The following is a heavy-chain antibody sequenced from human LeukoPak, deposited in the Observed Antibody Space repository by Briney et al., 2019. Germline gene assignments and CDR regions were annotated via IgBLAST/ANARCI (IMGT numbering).Heavy chain of an antibody. CDR1: GGSTSSSSYN. J-gene: IGHJ4*02. Sequence: SETLSLTCTVSGGSTSSSSYNWGWIRQPPGKGLKWIASIYYSGSTYYNPSHKSRVTISVDTSKNQFSLKLSSVTAADTAVYYCTRVTDWNDLDYWGPGTLVTVSS. D-gene: IGHD1-1*01. CDR2: IYYSGST. CDR3: TRVTDWNDLDY. V-gene: IGHV4-39*07.